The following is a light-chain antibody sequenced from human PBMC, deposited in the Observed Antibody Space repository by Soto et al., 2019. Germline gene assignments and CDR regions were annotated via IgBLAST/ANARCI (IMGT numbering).Light chain of an antibody. CDR1: SSDVGSYHY. CDR3: SLYKSGGAVYV. CDR2: EVS. Sequence: QTVLTQPASVSGSPGQSITISCTGTSSDVGSYHYVSWVQQHPGKSPKLIIFEVSDRPSGVSTRFSGSKSRDTASLTISGLQADDEADSYSSLYKSGGAVYVFGGGTQVTV. V-gene: IGLV2-14*01. J-gene: IGLJ1*01.